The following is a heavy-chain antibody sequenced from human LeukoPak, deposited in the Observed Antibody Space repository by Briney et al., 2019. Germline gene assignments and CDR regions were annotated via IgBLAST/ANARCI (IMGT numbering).Heavy chain of an antibody. J-gene: IGHJ4*02. D-gene: IGHD5-12*01. CDR3: AREAFSGYDYSDY. Sequence: PGGSLRLSCAASGFTFRSSWMHWVRQAPGKGLVWVSRTNSDGSDTRYADSVKGRFTISRDNAKNTLYLQMNSLRADDTAVYYCAREAFSGYDYSDYWGQGTLVTVSS. CDR2: TNSDGSDT. V-gene: IGHV3-74*01. CDR1: GFTFRSSW.